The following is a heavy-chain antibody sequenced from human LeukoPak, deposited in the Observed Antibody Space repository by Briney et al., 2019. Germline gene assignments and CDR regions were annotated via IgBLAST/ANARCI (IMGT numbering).Heavy chain of an antibody. V-gene: IGHV3-30-3*01. CDR3: AREYGDYDYYFDY. J-gene: IGHJ4*02. CDR1: GFTFSSYA. CDR2: ISYDGSNK. D-gene: IGHD4-17*01. Sequence: GGSLRLSCAASGFTFSSYAMHWVRQAPGKGLEWVAVISYDGSNKYYVDSVKGRFTISRDNSKNTLYLQMNSLRAEDTAVYYCAREYGDYDYYFDYWGQGTLVTVSS.